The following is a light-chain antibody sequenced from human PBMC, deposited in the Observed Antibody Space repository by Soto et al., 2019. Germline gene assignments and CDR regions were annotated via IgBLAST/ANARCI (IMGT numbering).Light chain of an antibody. J-gene: IGKJ5*01. Sequence: TVLTQSPGTLSLSPGERATLSCRAAQTVSSSLVWYQQKPGQAPRLLIDDASNRATGIPARFSGSGSGTDFTLTIRSLEPEDFAVYYCQQRSNWLITFGQGTRLEIK. V-gene: IGKV3-11*01. CDR2: DAS. CDR3: QQRSNWLIT. CDR1: QTVSSS.